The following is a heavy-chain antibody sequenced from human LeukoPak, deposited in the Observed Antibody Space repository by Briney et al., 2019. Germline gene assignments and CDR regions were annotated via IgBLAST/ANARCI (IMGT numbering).Heavy chain of an antibody. J-gene: IGHJ4*02. D-gene: IGHD4-11*01. CDR3: ARHDLLTTPFHY. Sequence: SETLSLTCTVSGGSISSYYWSWIRQPPGKGLEWIGYISYSGSTNYNPSLKSRVTISIDTSKNQFSLKLRSVTAADTAVYYCARHDLLTTPFHYWGQGTLVTVSS. CDR2: ISYSGST. CDR1: GGSISSYY. V-gene: IGHV4-59*08.